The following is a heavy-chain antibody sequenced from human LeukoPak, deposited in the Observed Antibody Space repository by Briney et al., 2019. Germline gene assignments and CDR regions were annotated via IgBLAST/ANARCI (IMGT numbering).Heavy chain of an antibody. D-gene: IGHD3-10*01. V-gene: IGHV1-69*01. CDR3: ARXXGSGXXGXYYMDV. CDR1: GGTFSSYA. J-gene: IGHJ6*03. CDR2: IIPIFGTA. Sequence: GSSVKVSCKASGGTFSSYAISWVRQAPGQGLEWMGGIIPIFGTANYAXKFQGRVTITADESTSTAYMELSSLRSEDTAVYYCARXXGSGXXGXYYMDVWGKGTTVTVSS.